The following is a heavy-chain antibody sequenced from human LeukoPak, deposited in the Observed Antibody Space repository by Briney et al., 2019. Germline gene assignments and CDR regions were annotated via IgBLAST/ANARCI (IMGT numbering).Heavy chain of an antibody. CDR3: ARGLRFLEWLSRWYFDY. CDR2: MNPNSGNT. V-gene: IGHV1-8*01. D-gene: IGHD3-3*01. CDR1: GYTFTSYD. J-gene: IGHJ4*02. Sequence: ASVKVSCKASGYTFTSYDINWVRQATGQGLEWMGWMNPNSGNTGYAQKFQGRVTMTRNTSISTAYMELSSLRSEDTAVYYCARGLRFLEWLSRWYFDYWGQGTLVTVPS.